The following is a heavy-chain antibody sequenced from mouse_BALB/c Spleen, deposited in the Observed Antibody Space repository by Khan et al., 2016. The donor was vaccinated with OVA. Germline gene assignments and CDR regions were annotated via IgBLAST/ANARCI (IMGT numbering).Heavy chain of an antibody. D-gene: IGHD1-2*01. V-gene: IGHV3-2*02. CDR3: ARAGYEAGLAY. CDR1: GYSIPSDYA. CDR2: ISYSGST. J-gene: IGHJ3*01. Sequence: VQLQESGPGLVKPSQSLSLTCTVTGYSIPSDYAWNWLRQFPGNKLEWMGYISYSGSTSYNPSLKRRISITRATSKNQFFLQLNSVTTSDTATYVCARAGYEAGLAYWGQGTLVTVAA.